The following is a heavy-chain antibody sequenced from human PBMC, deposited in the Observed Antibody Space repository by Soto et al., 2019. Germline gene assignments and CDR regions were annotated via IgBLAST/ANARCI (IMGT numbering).Heavy chain of an antibody. Sequence: PGGSLRLSCAASGFTFSSFWMYWVRQAPGKGLVWVSRINSDASTTSYADSVKGRFTISRDNAKNTLYLEKNSLRAEDTAVYFCARIPPGWGGGQLVLDYWGQGTLVTVSS. CDR2: INSDASTT. CDR3: ARIPPGWGGGQLVLDY. CDR1: GFTFSSFW. D-gene: IGHD6-13*01. J-gene: IGHJ4*02. V-gene: IGHV3-74*01.